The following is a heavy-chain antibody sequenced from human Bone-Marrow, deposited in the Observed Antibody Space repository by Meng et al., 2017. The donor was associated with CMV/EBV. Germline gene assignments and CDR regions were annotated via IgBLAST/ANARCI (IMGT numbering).Heavy chain of an antibody. CDR2: ISYDGSNK. CDR3: ARGGVVVVPAAISYYYYGMDV. Sequence: GESLKISCAASGFTVSSNYMHWVRQAPGKGLEWVAVISYDGSNKYYADSVKGRFTISRDNSKNTLYLQMNSLRAEDTAVYYCARGGVVVVPAAISYYYYGMDVWGQGTTVTVSS. D-gene: IGHD2-2*01. V-gene: IGHV3-30*03. CDR1: GFTVSSNY. J-gene: IGHJ6*02.